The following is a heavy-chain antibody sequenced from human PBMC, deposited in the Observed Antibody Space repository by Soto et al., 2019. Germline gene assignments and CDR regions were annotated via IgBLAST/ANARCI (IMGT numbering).Heavy chain of an antibody. V-gene: IGHV4-59*08. D-gene: IGHD3-9*01. CDR1: GGSIGGYY. J-gene: IGHJ3*01. CDR2: ISYSGST. Sequence: SETLSLTCTVSGGSIGGYYWSWIRQSPEKGLEYIGYISYSGSTNYNPSLKSRVTTSLDTSKNQFSLKLSSVTAADTAIYYCASLNFDILTGYYAFDLWGQGTMVTVS. CDR3: ASLNFDILTGYYAFDL.